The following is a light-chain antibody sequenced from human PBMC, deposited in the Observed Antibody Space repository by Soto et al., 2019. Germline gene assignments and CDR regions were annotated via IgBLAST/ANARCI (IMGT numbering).Light chain of an antibody. CDR3: QQYNNWLGT. J-gene: IGKJ1*01. V-gene: IGKV3-15*01. Sequence: EIVMTQSPATLSVSPGERATLSCRASQSVSTNLAWYQQTPGQAPRLLIFGASARATGIPARFSGSGSGTEFTLTISSLQSEDFAVYYYQQYNNWLGTFGQGTKVEIK. CDR2: GAS. CDR1: QSVSTN.